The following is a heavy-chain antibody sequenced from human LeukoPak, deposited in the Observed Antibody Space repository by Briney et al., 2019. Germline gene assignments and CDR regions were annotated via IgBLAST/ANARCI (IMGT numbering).Heavy chain of an antibody. CDR3: ARDSRNWFDP. J-gene: IGHJ5*02. V-gene: IGHV4-31*03. Sequence: PSETLSLTCTVSGGSISGSSYYWGWIRQPPGKGLEWIGYIYYSGSTYYNPSLKSRVTISVDTSKNQFSLKLSSVTAADTAVYYCARDSRNWFDPWGQGTLVTVSS. CDR1: GGSISGSSYY. CDR2: IYYSGST.